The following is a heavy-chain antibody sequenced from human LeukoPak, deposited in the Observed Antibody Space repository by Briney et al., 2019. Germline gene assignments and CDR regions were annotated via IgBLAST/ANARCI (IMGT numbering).Heavy chain of an antibody. CDR2: INSDGSST. J-gene: IGHJ6*03. V-gene: IGHV3-74*01. Sequence: QSGGSLRLSCVASGFTFSSYWMHWVRQAPGKGLVWVSRINSDGSSTSYADSVKGRFTISRDNAKNTLYLQMNSLRAEDTAVYYCARASNQLLWGYYYMDVWGKGTTVTVSS. CDR1: GFTFSSYW. D-gene: IGHD2-2*01. CDR3: ARASNQLLWGYYYMDV.